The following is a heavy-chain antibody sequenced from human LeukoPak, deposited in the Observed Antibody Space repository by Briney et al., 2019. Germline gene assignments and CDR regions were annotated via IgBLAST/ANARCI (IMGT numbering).Heavy chain of an antibody. CDR3: ARDGSSGWYHRPFGY. Sequence: PGGSLRLSCAASGFTFSSYSMNWVRQAPGKGLEWVSSISSSSSYIYYADSVKGRFTISRDNAKNSLYLQMNSLRAEDTAVYYCARDGSSGWYHRPFGYWGQGTLVTVSS. CDR2: ISSSSSYI. V-gene: IGHV3-21*01. CDR1: GFTFSSYS. D-gene: IGHD6-19*01. J-gene: IGHJ4*02.